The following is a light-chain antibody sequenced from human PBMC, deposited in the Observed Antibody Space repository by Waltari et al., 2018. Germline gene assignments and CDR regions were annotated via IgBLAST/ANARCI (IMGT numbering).Light chain of an antibody. Sequence: DIQLTQSPSFLSSSVGYRLTITCRASQGISSYLAWYQVSPGKAPKLLIYSASTLQSGVPSRFSGSGSGTDFTLTISSLQPEDFATYYCQQLNSYPLTFGGGTKLEIK. V-gene: IGKV1-9*01. J-gene: IGKJ4*01. CDR1: QGISSY. CDR2: SAS. CDR3: QQLNSYPLT.